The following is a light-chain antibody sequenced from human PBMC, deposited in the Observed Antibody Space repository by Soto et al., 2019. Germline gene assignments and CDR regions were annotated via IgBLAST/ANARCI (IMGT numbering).Light chain of an antibody. V-gene: IGKV3-20*01. J-gene: IGKJ3*01. CDR3: QQYGDSPFT. CDR1: QSVTVDY. Sequence: EIVLTQSPVTLSLSPGETATLSCRASQSVTVDYLGWYQQKPGQAPRLLIYDASSRATGIPDRFSGSGSGTDVSLTISRLEPEDFAVYYCQQYGDSPFTFGPGTKVDV. CDR2: DAS.